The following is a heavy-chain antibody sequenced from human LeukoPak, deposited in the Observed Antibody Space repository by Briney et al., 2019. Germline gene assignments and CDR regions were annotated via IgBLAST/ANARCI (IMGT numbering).Heavy chain of an antibody. J-gene: IGHJ5*02. V-gene: IGHV4-39*07. CDR1: GGSISSSSYY. CDR2: IYYSGST. D-gene: IGHD3-3*01. CDR3: ARVGYDFWSANPGNWFDP. Sequence: SETLSLTCTVSGGSISSSSYYWGWIRQPPGKGLEWIGSIYYSGSTYYNPSLKSRVTISVDTSKNQFSLKLSSVTAADTAVYYCARVGYDFWSANPGNWFDPWGQGTLVTVSS.